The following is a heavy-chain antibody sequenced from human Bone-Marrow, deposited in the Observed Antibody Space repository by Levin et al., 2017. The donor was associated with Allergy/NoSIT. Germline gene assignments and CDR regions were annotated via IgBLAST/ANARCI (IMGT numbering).Heavy chain of an antibody. CDR1: GFTFGDFY. J-gene: IGHJ5*02. CDR3: ARGLDENTITSIWFDT. D-gene: IGHD3-16*01. V-gene: IGHV3-11*01. Sequence: GGSLRLSCVASGFTFGDFYMAWIRHAPGKGLEWVAYMSSAGATIHYADSVKGRFTISRDNAKNSLSLRMNSLRVDDAAVYYCARGLDENTITSIWFDTWGQGTPVTVSS. CDR2: MSSAGATI.